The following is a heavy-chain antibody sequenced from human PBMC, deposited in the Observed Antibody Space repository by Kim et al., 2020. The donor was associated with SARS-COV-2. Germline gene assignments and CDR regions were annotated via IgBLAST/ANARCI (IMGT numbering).Heavy chain of an antibody. V-gene: IGHV3-23*01. Sequence: GGSLRLSCAASGITFSSYTMNWVRQAPGKGLEWVSLISGSGENTFYADSVKGRFTISRDQPKGTLFLQMNSLRAEDTVTYYCAKDRSSSRGGFPGYYYYG. D-gene: IGHD6-13*01. CDR2: ISGSGENT. CDR1: GITFSSYT. J-gene: IGHJ6*01. CDR3: AKDRSSSRGGFPGYYYYG.